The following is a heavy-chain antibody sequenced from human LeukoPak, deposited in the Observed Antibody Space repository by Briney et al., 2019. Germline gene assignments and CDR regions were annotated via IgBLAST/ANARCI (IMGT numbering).Heavy chain of an antibody. V-gene: IGHV3-21*01. CDR2: ISSSGTYV. CDR1: GFTFSSYS. D-gene: IGHD3-9*01. CDR3: ARASSKQLAGYLPDGFDI. J-gene: IGHJ3*02. Sequence: PGGSLRLSCAASGFTFSSYSMNWVRQAPGKGLEWVPSISSSGTYVYYADSVKGRFTISGDNAKNSLSLQMNSLRADDAAVYYCARASSKQLAGYLPDGFDIWGQGTMVTVSS.